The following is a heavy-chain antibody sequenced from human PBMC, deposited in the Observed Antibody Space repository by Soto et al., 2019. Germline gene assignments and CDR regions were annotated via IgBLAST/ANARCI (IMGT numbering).Heavy chain of an antibody. J-gene: IGHJ5*02. D-gene: IGHD5-18*01. Sequence: SETLSLTCTVSGGSISSGDYYWSWIRQPPGKGLEWIGYIYYSRSPYYNPSHNRRVTISVDTSKNQFSLKLSSVTAAATAVYYCAREGAAAMVWDWFDPWGQGTLVTVSS. CDR3: AREGAAAMVWDWFDP. CDR2: IYYSRSP. CDR1: GGSISSGDYY. V-gene: IGHV4-30-4*01.